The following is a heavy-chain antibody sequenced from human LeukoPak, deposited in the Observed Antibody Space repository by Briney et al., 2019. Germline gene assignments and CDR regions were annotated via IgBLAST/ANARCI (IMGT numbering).Heavy chain of an antibody. CDR2: ITGSVGST. D-gene: IGHD6-13*01. Sequence: GGSLRLSCAAPGFTFTSYGMSWVRQAPGKGLEWVSTITGSVGSTYYADSVKGRFTISRDNTKNTLFLQMNSLRAEDTAIYCCAKLKGSRWYGAGDYWGQGTLVTVSS. CDR3: AKLKGSRWYGAGDY. CDR1: GFTFTSYG. V-gene: IGHV3-23*01. J-gene: IGHJ4*02.